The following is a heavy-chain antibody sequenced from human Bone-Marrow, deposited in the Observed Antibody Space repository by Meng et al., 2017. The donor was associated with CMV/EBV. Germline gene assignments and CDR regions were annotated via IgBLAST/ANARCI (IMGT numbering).Heavy chain of an antibody. CDR3: ARGGYCSSTSCYTAAFDI. CDR2: INHSGST. V-gene: IGHV4-34*01. J-gene: IGHJ3*02. Sequence: SETLSLTCAVYGGSFSGYYWSWIRQPPGKGLEWIGEINHSGSTNYNTSLKSRVTISVDTSKNQFSLKLSSVTAADTAVYYCARGGYCSSTSCYTAAFDIWGQGTMVTVSS. CDR1: GGSFSGYY. D-gene: IGHD2-2*02.